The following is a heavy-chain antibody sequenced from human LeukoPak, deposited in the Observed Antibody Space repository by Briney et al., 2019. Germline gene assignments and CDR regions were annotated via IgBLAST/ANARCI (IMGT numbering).Heavy chain of an antibody. V-gene: IGHV3-48*04. CDR3: ARDLRTYYSRVGDY. CDR2: ISSTSRTI. Sequence: GGSLRLSCAASGFTFSSYGMNWVRQAPGKGLEWVSFISSTSRTIYYADSVKGRFTISRDIAKNSLYLQMNSLRAEDTAVYYCARDLRTYYSRVGDYWGQGTLVTVSS. CDR1: GFTFSSYG. D-gene: IGHD3-10*01. J-gene: IGHJ4*02.